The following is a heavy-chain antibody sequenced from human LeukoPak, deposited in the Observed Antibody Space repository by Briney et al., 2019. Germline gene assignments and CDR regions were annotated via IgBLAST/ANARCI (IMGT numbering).Heavy chain of an antibody. Sequence: PGGSLRLSCAASGFTVSSNYMSWVRQAPGKGLEWVSVIYSGGSTYYADSVKGRFTISRDNSENTLYLQMNSLRAEDTAVYYCAKGEIPNAFDIWGQGTMVTVSS. J-gene: IGHJ3*02. CDR3: AKGEIPNAFDI. V-gene: IGHV3-53*01. CDR1: GFTVSSNY. D-gene: IGHD2-2*02. CDR2: IYSGGST.